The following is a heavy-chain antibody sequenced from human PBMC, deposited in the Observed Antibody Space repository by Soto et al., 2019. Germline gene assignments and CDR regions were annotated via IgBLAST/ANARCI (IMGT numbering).Heavy chain of an antibody. Sequence: GESLKISCKGSGYSFTGYWIGWVRQMPGKGLEWMGIIYPGDSDTRYSPSFQGQVTISADKSISTAYLQWSSLKASDTAMYYCARTRPNYYDSSGPLDYGMDVWGQGTTVTVSS. V-gene: IGHV5-51*01. CDR1: GYSFTGYW. J-gene: IGHJ6*02. CDR3: ARTRPNYYDSSGPLDYGMDV. D-gene: IGHD3-22*01. CDR2: IYPGDSDT.